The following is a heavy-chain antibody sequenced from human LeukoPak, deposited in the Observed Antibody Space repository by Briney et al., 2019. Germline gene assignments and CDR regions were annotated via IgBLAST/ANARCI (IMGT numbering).Heavy chain of an antibody. J-gene: IGHJ6*02. V-gene: IGHV4-59*12. CDR2: IYYSGST. CDR1: GGSISSYY. CDR3: ARARHYDFWSGREDYYYGMDV. Sequence: KPSVTLSLTCTVSGGSISSYYWSWIRQPPGKGLEWIGYIYYSGSTNYNPSLKSRVTISVDTSKNQFSLKLSSVTAADTAVYYCARARHYDFWSGREDYYYGMDVWGQGTTVTVSS. D-gene: IGHD3-3*01.